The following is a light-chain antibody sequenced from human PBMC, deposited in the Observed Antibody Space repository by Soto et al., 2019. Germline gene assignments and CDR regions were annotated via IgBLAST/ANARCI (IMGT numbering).Light chain of an antibody. Sequence: EIVMTQSPATLSVSPGERATLSCRASQSVGSDLAWYQQKPGQAPRLVIYGASSRATGIPDRFSGSGSGTDFTLSISRLEPEDLAVYFCQQYGSSHRTFGQGTKVDIK. V-gene: IGKV3-20*01. CDR3: QQYGSSHRT. J-gene: IGKJ1*01. CDR2: GAS. CDR1: QSVGSD.